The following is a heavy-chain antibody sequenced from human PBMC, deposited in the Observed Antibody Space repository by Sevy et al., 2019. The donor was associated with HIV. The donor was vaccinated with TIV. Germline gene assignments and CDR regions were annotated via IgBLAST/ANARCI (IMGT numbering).Heavy chain of an antibody. CDR1: GDSVSSGSYH. V-gene: IGHV4-61*01. CDR3: ARRRTALVAGHYYGLDV. J-gene: IGHJ6*02. D-gene: IGHD5-18*01. Sequence: SETLSLTCTVSGDSVSSGSYHWSWIRQPPGKGLEWIGYMYYYGHTNLNPSLRSRVTMSVDTSENQFSLKLSSVTAADTAVYYCARRRTALVAGHYYGLDVWGQGTTVTVSS. CDR2: MYYYGHT.